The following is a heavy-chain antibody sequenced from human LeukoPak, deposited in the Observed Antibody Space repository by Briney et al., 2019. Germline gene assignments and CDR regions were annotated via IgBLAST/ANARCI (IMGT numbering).Heavy chain of an antibody. J-gene: IGHJ4*02. V-gene: IGHV4-4*02. D-gene: IGHD6-13*01. CDR2: IYHSGST. CDR1: GGSISSSNW. CDR3: ARSSSSWYFGFDY. Sequence: GTLSLTCAVSGGSISSSNWWSWVRQPPGKGLEWIGEIYHSGSTNYNPSLKSRVTISVDKSKNQFSLKLSSVTAADTAVYYCARSSSSWYFGFDYWGQGTLVTVSS.